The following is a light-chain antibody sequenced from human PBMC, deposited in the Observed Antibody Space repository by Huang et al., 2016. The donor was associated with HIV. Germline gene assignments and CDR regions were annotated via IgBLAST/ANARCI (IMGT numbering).Light chain of an antibody. J-gene: IGKJ2*01. Sequence: EMVMTQSPDTLSVSPGERATLSCRASQGVSSKVAWYQQKPGQAPRLLISGASTRVTGIPARFSGSGSEIDFTLTIRSLQSEDSAVYYCQQYNNWPRTFGQGTKLEIK. V-gene: IGKV3-15*01. CDR2: GAS. CDR3: QQYNNWPRT. CDR1: QGVSSK.